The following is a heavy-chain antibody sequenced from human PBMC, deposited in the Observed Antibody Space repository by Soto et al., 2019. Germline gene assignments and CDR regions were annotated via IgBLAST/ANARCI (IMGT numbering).Heavy chain of an antibody. V-gene: IGHV3-23*01. CDR3: AKAYCSGGSCYSISRYYMDV. J-gene: IGHJ6*03. CDR1: GFTFSSYA. D-gene: IGHD2-15*01. Sequence: PGGSLRLSCAASGFTFSSYAMIWVHQAPGRGLEWVSAISGSGGSTYYADSVKGRFTISRDNSKNTLYLQMNSLRAEDTAVYYCAKAYCSGGSCYSISRYYMDVWGKGTTVTVSS. CDR2: ISGSGGST.